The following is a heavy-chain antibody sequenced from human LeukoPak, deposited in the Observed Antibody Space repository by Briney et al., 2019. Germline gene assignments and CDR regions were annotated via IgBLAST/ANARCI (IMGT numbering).Heavy chain of an antibody. Sequence: SETLSLTCTVSGGSISSYYWTWIRQPAEKGLEWIGRIYTSGSTNYNPSLKSRVTMSVDTSKNQFSLKLSSMIAADTAVYYCARETTAYYDFWSGYYGWFDPWGQGTLVTVSS. V-gene: IGHV4-4*07. D-gene: IGHD3-3*01. CDR1: GGSISSYY. CDR3: ARETTAYYDFWSGYYGWFDP. J-gene: IGHJ5*02. CDR2: IYTSGST.